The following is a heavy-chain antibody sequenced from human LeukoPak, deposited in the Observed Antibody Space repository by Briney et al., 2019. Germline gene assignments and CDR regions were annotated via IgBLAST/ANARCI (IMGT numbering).Heavy chain of an antibody. J-gene: IGHJ6*02. Sequence: GGSLRLSCAASGFTVSSNYMSWVRQAPGRGLEWVSAISGSGGSTYYADSVKGRFTISRDNSKNTLYLQMNSLRAEDTAVYYCARQGNYYDSSGYYGMDVWGQGTTVTVSS. CDR1: GFTVSSNY. D-gene: IGHD3-22*01. CDR3: ARQGNYYDSSGYYGMDV. V-gene: IGHV3-23*01. CDR2: ISGSGGST.